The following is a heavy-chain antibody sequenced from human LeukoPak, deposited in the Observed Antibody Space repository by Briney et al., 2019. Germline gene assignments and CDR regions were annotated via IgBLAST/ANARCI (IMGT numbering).Heavy chain of an antibody. Sequence: SQTLSLTCTVSGGSISSGSYYWSWIRQPAGKGLEWIGRIYTSGSTNYNPSLKSRVTISVDTSKNQFSLKLSSVTAADTAVYYCARTYYYDSSGYKTFDYWGQGTLVTVSS. V-gene: IGHV4-61*02. D-gene: IGHD3-22*01. CDR3: ARTYYYDSSGYKTFDY. J-gene: IGHJ4*02. CDR1: GGSISSGSYY. CDR2: IYTSGST.